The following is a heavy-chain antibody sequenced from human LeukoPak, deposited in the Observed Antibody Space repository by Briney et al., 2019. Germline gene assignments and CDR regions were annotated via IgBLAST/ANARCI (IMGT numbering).Heavy chain of an antibody. J-gene: IGHJ4*02. CDR2: INHSGST. CDR1: GGSFSGYY. Sequence: SETLSLTCAVYGGSFSGYYWSWIRQPPGKGLEWIGEINHSGSTNYNLSLKSRVTISVGTSKNQFSLKLSSVTAADTAVYYCARAAYYGSGSYPLYWGQGTLVTVSS. D-gene: IGHD3-10*01. CDR3: ARAAYYGSGSYPLY. V-gene: IGHV4-34*01.